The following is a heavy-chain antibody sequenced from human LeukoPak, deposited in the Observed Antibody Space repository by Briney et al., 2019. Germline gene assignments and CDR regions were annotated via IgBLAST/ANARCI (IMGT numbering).Heavy chain of an antibody. CDR1: GGSISSYY. V-gene: IGHV4-59*12. CDR3: ARGVYYYGSGRPYNWFDP. D-gene: IGHD3-10*01. J-gene: IGHJ5*02. CDR2: IYYSGST. Sequence: PSETLSLTCTVSGGSISSYYWSWIRQPPGKGLEWIGYIYYSGSTNYNPSLKSRVTISVDRSKNQFSLKLSSVTAADTAVYYCARGVYYYGSGRPYNWFDPWGQGTLVTVSS.